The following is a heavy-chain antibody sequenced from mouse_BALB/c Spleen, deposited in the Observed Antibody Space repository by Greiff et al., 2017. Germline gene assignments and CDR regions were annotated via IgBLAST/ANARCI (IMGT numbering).Heavy chain of an antibody. J-gene: IGHJ2*01. CDR3: ARGGYYGYDGGFDY. D-gene: IGHD2-2*01. V-gene: IGHV5-12-1*01. Sequence: DVMLVESGGGLVKPGGSLKLSCAASGFAFSSYDMSWVRQTPEKRLEWVAYISSGGGSTYYPDTVKGRFTISRDNAKNTLYLQMSSLKSEDTAMYYCARGGYYGYDGGFDYWGQGTTLTVSS. CDR1: GFAFSSYD. CDR2: ISSGGGST.